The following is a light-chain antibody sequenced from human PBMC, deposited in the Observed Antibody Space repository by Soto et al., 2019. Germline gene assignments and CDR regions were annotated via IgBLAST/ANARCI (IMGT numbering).Light chain of an antibody. Sequence: SYELTQPPSVSVSPGQTARITCSGAALPKQYANWYQHKPGQAPVVVTYKDSERPSGIPERFSGSSSGTTVTLNINGVQAEDDADYYCQSTDNSGSYKIFGTGTKLTVL. V-gene: IGLV3-25*02. CDR2: KDS. CDR3: QSTDNSGSYKI. CDR1: ALPKQY. J-gene: IGLJ1*01.